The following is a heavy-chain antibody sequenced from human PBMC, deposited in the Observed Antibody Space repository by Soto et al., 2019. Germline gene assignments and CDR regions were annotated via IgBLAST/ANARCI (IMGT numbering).Heavy chain of an antibody. J-gene: IGHJ4*02. V-gene: IGHV4-39*01. Sequence: QLQLQESGPGLVTPSETLSLTCSVSGGSISSSCYYWCWIRQPPGKGLEWIGSISSSGGTYYNPSLKSRVTISVDTTKNQFALKLSSVPAADTAVYYCARNSNSVASKPPDYWGQGTLVTVSS. CDR1: GGSISSSCYY. CDR2: ISSSGGT. D-gene: IGHD5-12*01. CDR3: ARNSNSVASKPPDY.